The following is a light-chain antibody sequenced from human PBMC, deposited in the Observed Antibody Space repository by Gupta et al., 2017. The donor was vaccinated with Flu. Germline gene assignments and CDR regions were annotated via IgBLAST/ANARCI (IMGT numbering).Light chain of an antibody. Sequence: DIQMTQSPSSLSASVGDRVTITCQASQDISNDLKWYQQKPGKAPKRLIYAASNLETGVPSRFSGSGSGTEFTLTISSLQPEDIATYYCQQYNNFAPTFGGGTKVEIK. V-gene: IGKV1-33*01. CDR1: QDISND. CDR3: QQYNNFAPT. CDR2: AAS. J-gene: IGKJ4*02.